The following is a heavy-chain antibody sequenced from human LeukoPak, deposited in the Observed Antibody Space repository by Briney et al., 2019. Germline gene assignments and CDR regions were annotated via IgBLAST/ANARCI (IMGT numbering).Heavy chain of an antibody. D-gene: IGHD6-6*01. CDR3: AGFGYSSSSLYYFDY. J-gene: IGHJ4*02. CDR2: INHSGST. V-gene: IGHV4-34*01. CDR1: GGSFSGYY. Sequence: SETLSLTCAVYGGSFSGYYWSWIRQPPGKGLEWIGEINHSGSTNYNPSLKSRVTISVDTSKNQFSLKLSSVTAADTAVYYCAGFGYSSSSLYYFDYWGQGTLVTVSS.